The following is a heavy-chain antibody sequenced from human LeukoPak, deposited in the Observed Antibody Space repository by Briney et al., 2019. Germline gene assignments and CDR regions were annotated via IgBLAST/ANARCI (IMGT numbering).Heavy chain of an antibody. V-gene: IGHV4-59*01. D-gene: IGHD3-3*01. CDR3: ARAERLLPDY. CDR2: IYYSGST. CDR1: GGAISSYY. J-gene: IGHJ4*02. Sequence: SETLSLTYTVSGGAISSYYWSWVREPPGKGLEWGGDIYYSGSTNYNPSLKSRVTISVDTSKNQFSLKLSSVTAADTAVYYCARAERLLPDYWGQGTLVTVSS.